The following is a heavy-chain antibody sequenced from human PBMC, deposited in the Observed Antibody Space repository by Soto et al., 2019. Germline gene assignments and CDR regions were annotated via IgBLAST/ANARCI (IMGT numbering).Heavy chain of an antibody. CDR2: IYYSGST. CDR1: GGSISSYY. J-gene: IGHJ4*02. D-gene: IGHD3-9*01. CDR3: ARVTDYDILTGSGFDY. Sequence: SETLSLTCTVSGGSISSYYWSWIRQPPGKGLEWIGYIYYSGSTNYNPSLKSRVTISVDTCKNQFSLKLSSVTAADTAVYYCARVTDYDILTGSGFDYWGQGTLVTVS. V-gene: IGHV4-59*01.